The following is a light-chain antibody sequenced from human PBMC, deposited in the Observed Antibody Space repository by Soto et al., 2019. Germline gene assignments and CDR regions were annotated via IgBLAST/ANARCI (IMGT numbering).Light chain of an antibody. CDR1: RNVLYSSNNKNY. CDR2: WAS. Sequence: DIVMTQSPDSLAVSLGERATINCKSSRNVLYSSNNKNYLAWYQQKPGQPPKLLIYWASTRESGVPDRFSGSGSGTDFTLTISSLQAEDVAVYYCHQYHILQWTFGQGTKVEIK. J-gene: IGKJ1*01. CDR3: HQYHILQWT. V-gene: IGKV4-1*01.